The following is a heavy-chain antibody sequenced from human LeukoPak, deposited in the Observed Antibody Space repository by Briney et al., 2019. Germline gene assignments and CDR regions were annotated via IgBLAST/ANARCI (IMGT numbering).Heavy chain of an antibody. Sequence: GASVKVSCKASGYTFTSYGISWVRQAPGQGLEWMGWISAYNGNTNYAQKLQGRVTMTTDTSTNTAYMELRSLRSDDTAVYYCARVRPSYYYDSSGYYRPSDYWGQGTLVTVSS. V-gene: IGHV1-18*01. CDR1: GYTFTSYG. CDR3: ARVRPSYYYDSSGYYRPSDY. CDR2: ISAYNGNT. D-gene: IGHD3-22*01. J-gene: IGHJ4*02.